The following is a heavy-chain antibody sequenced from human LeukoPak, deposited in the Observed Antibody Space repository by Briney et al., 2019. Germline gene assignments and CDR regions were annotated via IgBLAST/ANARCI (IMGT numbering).Heavy chain of an antibody. D-gene: IGHD3-9*01. Sequence: SETLSLTCAVSGYSISSGYMGVWIRQPPGKGLEWIGSIYHTGATYYNPSLRSPVTISVDTSKNEFSLELNSVTAADTAVYYCARDLGLTISDNWLDPWGQGTLVTVSS. CDR3: ARDLGLTISDNWLDP. J-gene: IGHJ5*02. CDR2: IYHTGAT. V-gene: IGHV4-38-2*02. CDR1: GYSISSGYM.